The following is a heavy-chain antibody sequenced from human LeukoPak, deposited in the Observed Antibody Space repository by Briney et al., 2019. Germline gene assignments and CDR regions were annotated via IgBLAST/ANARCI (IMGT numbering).Heavy chain of an antibody. V-gene: IGHV4-59*08. J-gene: IGHJ6*02. CDR3: AIIVRDLYFYSLDV. D-gene: IGHD1-26*01. CDR1: GGSISSYY. CDR2: IYYSGST. Sequence: PSETLSLTCTVSGGSISSYYWSWIRQPPGKGLEWIGYIYYSGSTNYNPSLKSRVTISVDTSKNQFSLKLTSVTAADTAVYYCAIIVRDLYFYSLDVWGQGTTVTVSS.